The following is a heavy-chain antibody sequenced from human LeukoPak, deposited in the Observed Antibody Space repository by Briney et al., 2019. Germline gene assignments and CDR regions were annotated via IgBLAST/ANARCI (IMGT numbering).Heavy chain of an antibody. J-gene: IGHJ5*02. CDR2: INHSGST. CDR1: GGSFSGYY. D-gene: IGHD3-16*02. Sequence: SGTLSLTCAVYGGSFSGYYWSWIRQPPGKGLEWIGEINHSGSTNYNPSLKSRVTISVDTSKNQFSLKLSSVTAADTAVYYCARGRYYDYVWGSYRYNWFDPWGQGTLVTVSS. V-gene: IGHV4-34*01. CDR3: ARGRYYDYVWGSYRYNWFDP.